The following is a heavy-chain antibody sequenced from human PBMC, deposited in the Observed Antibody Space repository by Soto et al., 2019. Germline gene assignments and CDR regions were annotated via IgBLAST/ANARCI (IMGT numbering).Heavy chain of an antibody. CDR1: GYTFTGYY. J-gene: IGHJ6*02. CDR3: ARDLGITGTLPAGPYYYGMDV. D-gene: IGHD1-20*01. CDR2: INPNSGGT. Sequence: QVQLVQSGAEVKKPGASVKVSCKASGYTFTGYYMHWVRQAPGQGLEWMGWINPNSGGTNYAQKFQGRVTMTRDTSISTAYMELSRLRSDDTAVYYCARDLGITGTLPAGPYYYGMDVWGQGTTVTVSS. V-gene: IGHV1-2*02.